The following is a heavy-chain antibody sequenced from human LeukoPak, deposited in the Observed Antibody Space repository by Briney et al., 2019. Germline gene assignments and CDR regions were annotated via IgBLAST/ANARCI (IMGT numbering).Heavy chain of an antibody. V-gene: IGHV3-48*03. Sequence: PGGSLRLSCAASGFTFSTYALHSVRQAPGKGLEWVSYITNSGSTIHYPDSVQGRFTISRDNAKNSQYLQMNSLRAEDTAGYYCARSIGLTGGGVDVWGQGTTVTVSS. CDR2: ITNSGSTI. J-gene: IGHJ6*02. D-gene: IGHD3-9*01. CDR1: GFTFSTYA. CDR3: ARSIGLTGGGVDV.